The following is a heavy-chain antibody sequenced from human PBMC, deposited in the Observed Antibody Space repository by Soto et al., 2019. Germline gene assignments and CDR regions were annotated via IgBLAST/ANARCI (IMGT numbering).Heavy chain of an antibody. J-gene: IGHJ5*02. CDR3: TRDRPLRFLEWLTSDWFDP. CDR2: IRSKAYGGTT. D-gene: IGHD3-3*01. Sequence: LRLSCTASGFTFGDYAMSWFRKAPGKGLEWVGFIRSKAYGGTTEYAASVKGRFTISRDDSKSIAYLQMNSLKTEDTAVYYCTRDRPLRFLEWLTSDWFDPWGQGTLVTVSS. V-gene: IGHV3-49*03. CDR1: GFTFGDYA.